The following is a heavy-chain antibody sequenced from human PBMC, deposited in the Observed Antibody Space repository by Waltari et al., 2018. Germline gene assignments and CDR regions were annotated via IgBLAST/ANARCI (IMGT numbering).Heavy chain of an antibody. CDR3: ARGVAGGFDI. J-gene: IGHJ3*02. CDR1: GLTVSANY. V-gene: IGHV3-53*04. Sequence: EVELVESGGGLVQPGGSLRLSCAASGLTVSANYMSWVRQAPGKGLEWVSVLYRDERTYYADSVKGRFTIYRHNSRNILYFQMNRLRIEDTAVYYCARGVAGGFDIWGQGTRVTVSS. CDR2: LYRDERT. D-gene: IGHD6-19*01.